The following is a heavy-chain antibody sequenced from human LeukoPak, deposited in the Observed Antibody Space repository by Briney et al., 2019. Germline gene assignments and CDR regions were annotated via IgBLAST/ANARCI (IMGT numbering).Heavy chain of an antibody. J-gene: IGHJ4*02. CDR3: ARLTVTDNTDY. CDR1: GNYW. V-gene: IGHV3-74*01. Sequence: GGSLRLSCAASGNYWMHWVRQAPGKGLVWISAIKYDGSHTAYADSVKGRFTISRDNAKNTLHLQMNSLRAEDTAVYYCARLTVTDNTDYWGQGTLVTVSS. CDR2: IKYDGSHT. D-gene: IGHD4-17*01.